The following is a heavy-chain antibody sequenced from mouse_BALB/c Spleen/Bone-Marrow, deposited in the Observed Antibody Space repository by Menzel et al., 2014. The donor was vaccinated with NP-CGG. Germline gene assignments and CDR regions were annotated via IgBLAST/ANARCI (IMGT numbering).Heavy chain of an antibody. CDR1: GFIFSYYA. CDR2: ISSGGSYT. D-gene: IGHD3-1*01. J-gene: IGHJ4*01. CDR3: TRDRGDY. V-gene: IGHV5-9-4*01. Sequence: EVMLVESGGGLVKPGGSLKLSCAASGFIFSYYAMSWVRQSPEKRLEWVAEISSGGSYTYYPDTVTGRFTISRDNAKNTLYLEMSSLRSGDTAMYYCTRDRGDYWGQGTSVTVSS.